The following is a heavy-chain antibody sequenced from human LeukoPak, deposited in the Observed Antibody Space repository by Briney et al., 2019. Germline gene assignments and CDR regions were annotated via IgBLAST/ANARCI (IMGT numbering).Heavy chain of an antibody. V-gene: IGHV1-2*02. J-gene: IGHJ4*02. D-gene: IGHD3-10*01. Sequence: ASVKVSCKASGYTFTGYYMHWVRQAPGQGLEWMGWINPNSGGTNYAQKFQGRVTMTRDMSISTAYMELSRLRSDDTAVYYCARGAMVRGVIIWGDYFDYWGQGTLVTVSS. CDR1: GYTFTGYY. CDR3: ARGAMVRGVIIWGDYFDY. CDR2: INPNSGGT.